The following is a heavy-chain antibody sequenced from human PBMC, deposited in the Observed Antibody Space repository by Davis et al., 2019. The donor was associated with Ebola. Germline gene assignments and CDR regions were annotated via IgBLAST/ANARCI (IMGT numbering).Heavy chain of an antibody. CDR1: GYSISSGYY. CDR3: ARDSWDIVLLMPQGDYFDY. J-gene: IGHJ4*02. V-gene: IGHV4-38-2*02. D-gene: IGHD2-8*01. CDR2: IYHSGST. Sequence: MPSETLSLTCTVSGYSISSGYYWGWIRQPPGKGLEWIGSIYHSGSTYYNPSLKSRVTISVDTSKNQFSLKLSSVTAADTAVYYCARDSWDIVLLMPQGDYFDYWGQGTLVTVSS.